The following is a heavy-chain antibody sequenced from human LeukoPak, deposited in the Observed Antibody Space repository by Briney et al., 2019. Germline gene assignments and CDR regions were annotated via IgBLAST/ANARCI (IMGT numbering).Heavy chain of an antibody. CDR2: ISYDGSNK. D-gene: IGHD1-26*01. J-gene: IGHJ6*02. CDR1: GFTFSSYA. V-gene: IGHV3-30*04. CDR3: AKDRIQDYKWEPYYYYGMDV. Sequence: GGSLRLSCAASGFTFSSYAMHWVRQAPGKGLEWVAVISYDGSNKYYADSVKGRFTISRDNSKNTLYLQMNSLRAEDTAVYYCAKDRIQDYKWEPYYYYGMDVWGQGTTVTVSS.